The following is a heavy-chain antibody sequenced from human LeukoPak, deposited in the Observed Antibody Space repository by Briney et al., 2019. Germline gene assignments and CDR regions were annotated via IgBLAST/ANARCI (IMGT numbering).Heavy chain of an antibody. Sequence: SETLSLTCTVSGGSISSYYWCWIRQPPGKGLEWIGWIGNIYDSGSSNYNPSLRSRVTISVDTSKNQFSLKLSSVTAADTAVYYCARGGASSLPFDFWGQGTLVTVSS. D-gene: IGHD6-6*01. CDR1: GGSISSYY. J-gene: IGHJ4*02. V-gene: IGHV4-59*01. CDR2: IYDSGSS. CDR3: ARGGASSLPFDF.